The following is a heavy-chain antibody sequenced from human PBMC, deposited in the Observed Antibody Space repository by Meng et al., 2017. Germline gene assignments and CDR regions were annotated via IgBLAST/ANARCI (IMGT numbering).Heavy chain of an antibody. CDR3: ARVVPEYCSGGSCFGWPLGAFDI. CDR2: INPKSGET. CDR1: GYTFTACY. J-gene: IGHJ3*02. D-gene: IGHD2-15*01. V-gene: IGHV1-2*06. Sequence: ASVKVSCKASGYTFTACYMHWVRQAPGQGLEWMGRINPKSGETNYAQKFQGRVTMTRDTSITTAYMELSSLRSDDTAVYYCARVVPEYCSGGSCFGWPLGAFDIWGQGTMVTVSS.